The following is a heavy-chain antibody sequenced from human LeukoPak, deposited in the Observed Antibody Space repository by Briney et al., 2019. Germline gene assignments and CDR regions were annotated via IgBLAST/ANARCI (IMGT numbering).Heavy chain of an antibody. CDR2: INPNSGGT. CDR3: ARADSGGYYYIPFDY. J-gene: IGHJ4*02. V-gene: IGHV1-2*02. CDR1: GYTFTVYY. D-gene: IGHD3-22*01. Sequence: ASVTVSCKASGYTFTVYYMHWVRQAPGQGLEWMGWINPNSGGTNYAQKFQGRVTMTRDTSITTAFMELIRLRSDDTDVYYCARADSGGYYYIPFDYWGQGTLVTVSS.